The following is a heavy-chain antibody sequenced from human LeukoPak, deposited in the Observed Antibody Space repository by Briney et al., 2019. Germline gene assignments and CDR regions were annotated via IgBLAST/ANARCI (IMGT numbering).Heavy chain of an antibody. CDR3: ARALPSITMIIGHYFGY. J-gene: IGHJ4*02. CDR2: IYYSGST. CDR1: GGSISSSSYY. D-gene: IGHD3-22*01. Sequence: SETLSLTCTVSGGSISSSSYYWGWIRQPPGKGLEWIGSIYYSGSTYYNPSLKSRVTISVDTSKHQFSLKLSSVTAADTAVYYCARALPSITMIIGHYFGYWGQGTLVTVSS. V-gene: IGHV4-39*07.